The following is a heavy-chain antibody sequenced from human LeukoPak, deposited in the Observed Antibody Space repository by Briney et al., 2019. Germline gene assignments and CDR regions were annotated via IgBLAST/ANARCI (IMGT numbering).Heavy chain of an antibody. CDR1: GGSFSGYS. D-gene: IGHD2-21*01. Sequence: SETLSLTCAFYGGSFSGYSLTWIRQPPGKGLEWIGEINHSGINHFNPSLKSRVTISADTSKKQVFLNLSAVTAADTAVYYCAKKKVDVVGNQYYYYYGLGVWGQGTTVTVSS. CDR3: AKKKVDVVGNQYYYYYGLGV. CDR2: INHSGIN. V-gene: IGHV4-34*01. J-gene: IGHJ6*02.